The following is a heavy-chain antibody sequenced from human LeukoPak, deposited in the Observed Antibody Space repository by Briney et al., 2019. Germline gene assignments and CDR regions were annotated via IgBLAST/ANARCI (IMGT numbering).Heavy chain of an antibody. Sequence: GGSLRLSCEGSGFSFRDYYMSWIRQTPGKGLEWVSYISNSGTDTNYADSVKGRFTISRDNAKNSLYLQMNSLRAEDTALYYCARHYYDSRYPTSGYYMDVWGKGTTVTVSS. D-gene: IGHD3-22*01. CDR2: ISNSGTDT. CDR1: GFSFRDYY. CDR3: ARHYYDSRYPTSGYYMDV. V-gene: IGHV3-11*03. J-gene: IGHJ6*03.